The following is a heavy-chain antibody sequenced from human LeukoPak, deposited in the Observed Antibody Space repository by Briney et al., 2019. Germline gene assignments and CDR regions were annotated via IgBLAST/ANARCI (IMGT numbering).Heavy chain of an antibody. CDR3: AKDEVAAAVWALDYYYYGMDV. Sequence: PGRSLRLSCAASGFTFSSYGMHWVRQAPGKGLEWVAVISYDGSNKYYADSVKGRFTISRDNSKNTLYLQMNSLRAEDTAVYYCAKDEVAAAVWALDYYYYGMDVWGQGTTVTVSS. J-gene: IGHJ6*02. V-gene: IGHV3-30*18. D-gene: IGHD6-13*01. CDR1: GFTFSSYG. CDR2: ISYDGSNK.